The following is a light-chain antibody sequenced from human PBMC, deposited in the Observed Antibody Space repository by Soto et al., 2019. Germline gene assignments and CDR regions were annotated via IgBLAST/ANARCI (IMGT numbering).Light chain of an antibody. CDR1: QSVSSY. V-gene: IGKV3-11*01. CDR2: DAS. J-gene: IGKJ3*01. Sequence: EIVLTQSPATLSLSPGERATLSCRASQSVSSYLAWYQQKPGQAPRLLIYDASNRATGIPARFSGSGSGTDFTLTISSREHEGFAVYYCQPRSNWLFTFGPGTKVDIK. CDR3: QPRSNWLFT.